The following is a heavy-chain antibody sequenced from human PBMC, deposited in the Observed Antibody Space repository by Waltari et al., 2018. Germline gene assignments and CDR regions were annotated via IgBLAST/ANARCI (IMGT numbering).Heavy chain of an antibody. CDR3: ASSKDYYDSTGYTFDF. J-gene: IGHJ4*02. Sequence: QLQLQESGPGLVKPSETLSLTCTVSGASLRSSNYYWGWIRQPPGKGLEWIGSIYYSGNTYSNPSLKSRVTISVDTSKNQFSLELTSVTAADTAVYYCASSKDYYDSTGYTFDFWGQGTLVTVSS. D-gene: IGHD3-22*01. CDR2: IYYSGNT. V-gene: IGHV4-39*07. CDR1: GASLRSSNYY.